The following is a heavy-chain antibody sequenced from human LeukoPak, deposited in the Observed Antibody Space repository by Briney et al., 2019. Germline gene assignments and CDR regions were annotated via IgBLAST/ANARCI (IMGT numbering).Heavy chain of an antibody. V-gene: IGHV4-34*01. CDR2: INHSGST. CDR1: GGSFSGYY. Sequence: SETLSLTCAVYGGSFSGYYWSWIRQPPGKGLEWIGEINHSGSTNYNPSLKSRVTISVDTSKNQFSLKLSSVTAGDTAVYYCARETTVTTANWFDPWGQGTLVTVSS. D-gene: IGHD4-17*01. J-gene: IGHJ5*02. CDR3: ARETTVTTANWFDP.